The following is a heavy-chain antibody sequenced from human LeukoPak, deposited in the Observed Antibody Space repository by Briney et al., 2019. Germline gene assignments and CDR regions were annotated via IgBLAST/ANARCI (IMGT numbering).Heavy chain of an antibody. CDR3: ARDRGYRNWYFDL. Sequence: SETLSLTCTVSGGPISSGPYYWNWIRQPAGKELEWIGRIFFSGSNNYNPSLKSRVTISLDTSKNQFSLKLNSVTAADTAVYYCARDRGYRNWYFDLWGRGTLVTVSS. V-gene: IGHV4-61*02. J-gene: IGHJ2*01. CDR2: IFFSGSN. D-gene: IGHD3-10*01. CDR1: GGPISSGPYY.